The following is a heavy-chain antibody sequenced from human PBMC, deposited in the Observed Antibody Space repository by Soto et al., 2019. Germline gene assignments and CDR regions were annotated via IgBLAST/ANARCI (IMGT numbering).Heavy chain of an antibody. D-gene: IGHD2-8*01. J-gene: IGHJ6*02. CDR2: ISASNGNT. V-gene: IGHV1-18*01. CDR1: GYTFTSYG. Sequence: QVQLVQSGAEVKKSGASVKVSCKASGYTFTSYGFSWVRQAPGQGLEWMGWISASNGNTNYAQKLQGRVTMTTDTSTSTAYMELRSLTSDDTAVYYCARDSVRYCRDGVCYQGYYYCAMDVWGQGTTVTVS. CDR3: ARDSVRYCRDGVCYQGYYYCAMDV.